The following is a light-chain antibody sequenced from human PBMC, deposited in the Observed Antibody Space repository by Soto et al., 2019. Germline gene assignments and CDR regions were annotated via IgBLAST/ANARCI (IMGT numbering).Light chain of an antibody. CDR2: VAS. J-gene: IGKJ1*01. Sequence: EIVLTQSPGTLSLSPGERATVSCRASQSISSSYLAWYQQKPGQAPRLLIDVASSRATGIPDTFSGGGSGTDFTLTISSLQPEDFAVYYCQQYNSSPRTFGQGTKVEIK. CDR3: QQYNSSPRT. CDR1: QSISSSY. V-gene: IGKV3-20*01.